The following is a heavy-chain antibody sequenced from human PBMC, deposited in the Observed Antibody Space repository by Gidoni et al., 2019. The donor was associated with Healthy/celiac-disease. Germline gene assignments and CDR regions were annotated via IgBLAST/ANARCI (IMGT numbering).Heavy chain of an antibody. V-gene: IGHV3-64D*09. CDR2: ISSNGGST. D-gene: IGHD3-3*01. CDR1: GFTFSSYA. Sequence: EVQLVESGGGLVQPGGSLRLSCSASGFTFSSYAMHWVRQAPGKGLEDVSAISSNGGSTYYADSVKGRFTISRDNSKNTLYRQMSSLRAEDTAVYYGVKRGLLRSGFDYWGQGTLVTVSS. CDR3: VKRGLLRSGFDY. J-gene: IGHJ4*02.